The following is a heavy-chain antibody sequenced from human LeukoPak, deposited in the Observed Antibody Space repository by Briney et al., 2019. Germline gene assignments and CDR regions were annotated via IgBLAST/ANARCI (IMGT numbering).Heavy chain of an antibody. Sequence: AGGSLRLSCAASGFTFSDYYMSWVRQAPGKGLEWVSYISSSGSTIYYADSVKGRFTISRDNAKNSLYLQMNSLRAEDTAVYYCARDYKGNHYYYMDVWGKGTTVTVSS. CDR2: ISSSGSTI. J-gene: IGHJ6*03. D-gene: IGHD1-1*01. CDR1: GFTFSDYY. V-gene: IGHV3-11*01. CDR3: ARDYKGNHYYYMDV.